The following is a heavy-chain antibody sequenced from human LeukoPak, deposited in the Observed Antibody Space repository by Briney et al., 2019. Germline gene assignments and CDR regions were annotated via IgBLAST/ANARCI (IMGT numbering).Heavy chain of an antibody. CDR2: IWYGGSDK. V-gene: IGHV3-33*08. CDR1: GFTFSSYG. CDR3: ANHLRMWVSFDY. J-gene: IGHJ4*02. Sequence: GGSLRLSCAASGFTFSSYGMHWVRQAPGKGLEWVAVIWYGGSDKYYVDSVKGRFTISRDNSKNTLYLQMNSLRAEDTAVYYCANHLRMWVSFDYWGQGTLVTVSS. D-gene: IGHD5/OR15-5a*01.